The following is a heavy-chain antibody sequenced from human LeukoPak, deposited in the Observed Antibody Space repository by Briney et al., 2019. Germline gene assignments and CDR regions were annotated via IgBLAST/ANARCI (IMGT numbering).Heavy chain of an antibody. J-gene: IGHJ4*02. CDR2: INHSGST. CDR1: GGSFSGYY. D-gene: IGHD2-2*01. Sequence: PSETLSLTCAVYGGSFSGYYWSWIRQPPGKGLEWIGEINHSGSTNYNPSLKSRVTISVDTSKNQFSLKLSSVTAADTAVYYCAKVYCSSTSCYASRRGAAQYYFDYWGQGTLVTVSS. V-gene: IGHV4-34*01. CDR3: AKVYCSSTSCYASRRGAAQYYFDY.